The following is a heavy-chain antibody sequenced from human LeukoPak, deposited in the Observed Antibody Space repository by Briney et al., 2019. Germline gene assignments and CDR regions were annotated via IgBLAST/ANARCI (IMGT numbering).Heavy chain of an antibody. CDR2: IHNTGST. Sequence: PSETLSLTCTVSGGAVSSGSFYWSWIRQPPGKGLEWIGDIHNTGSTNYNSSLKSRVTISIDTSKNQFSLNLSSVTAADPAVYYCSGGRPTVIFDYWGQGALVTVSS. D-gene: IGHD4-17*01. CDR1: GGAVSSGSFY. J-gene: IGHJ4*02. V-gene: IGHV4-61*01. CDR3: SGGRPTVIFDY.